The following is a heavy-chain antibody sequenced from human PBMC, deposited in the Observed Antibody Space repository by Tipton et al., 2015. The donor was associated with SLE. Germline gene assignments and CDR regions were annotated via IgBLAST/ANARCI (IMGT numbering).Heavy chain of an antibody. D-gene: IGHD3-16*02. CDR1: GFIFSDFA. CDR2: IHGGGGGS. V-gene: IGHV3-23*01. J-gene: IGHJ3*02. Sequence: GSLRLSCAVSGFIFSDFAMSWVRQAPGKGLEWVASIHGGGGGSYYADSVKGRFTISRDDSKNALYLQMSSLRADDMAVYYCAKDPVDRNGLFDGFDIRGQGTIVTVSS. CDR3: AKDPVDRNGLFDGFDI.